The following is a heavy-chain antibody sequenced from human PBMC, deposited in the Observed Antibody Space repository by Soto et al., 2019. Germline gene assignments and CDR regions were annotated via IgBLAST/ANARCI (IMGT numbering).Heavy chain of an antibody. Sequence: SETLSLTCTVSGGSISSGGYYWSWIRQHPGKGLEWIGYIYYSGSTNYNPSLKSRVTISVDTSKNQFSLKLSSVTAADTAVYYCARDPGYSYGLSYYYYGMDVWGQGTTVTVSS. D-gene: IGHD5-18*01. V-gene: IGHV4-61*08. J-gene: IGHJ6*02. CDR1: GGSISSGGYY. CDR3: ARDPGYSYGLSYYYYGMDV. CDR2: IYYSGST.